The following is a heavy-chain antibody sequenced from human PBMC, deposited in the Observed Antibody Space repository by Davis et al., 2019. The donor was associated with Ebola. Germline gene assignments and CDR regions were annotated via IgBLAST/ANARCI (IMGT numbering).Heavy chain of an antibody. CDR2: IDHSGIT. J-gene: IGHJ4*02. Sequence: MPSETLSLTCAVSGGSFSGYFWSWIRQPPGKGLEWIGEIDHSGITNYNPSLKSRVTISVDTSKNQFSLKLSSVTAADTAVYYCARVQNDILTGYFDYWGQGTLVTVSS. CDR3: ARVQNDILTGYFDY. CDR1: GGSFSGYF. V-gene: IGHV4-34*01. D-gene: IGHD3-9*01.